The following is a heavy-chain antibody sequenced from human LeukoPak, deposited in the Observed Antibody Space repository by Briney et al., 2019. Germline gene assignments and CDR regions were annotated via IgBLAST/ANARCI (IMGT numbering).Heavy chain of an antibody. CDR3: AKPLQWLVLEDAFDI. CDR2: ISGSGGST. V-gene: IGHV3-23*01. J-gene: IGHJ3*02. Sequence: GGSLRLSCAASGFTFSSYAMSRVRQAPGKGLEWVSAISGSGGSTYYADSVKGRFTISRDNSKNTLYLQMNSLRAEDTAVYYCAKPLQWLVLEDAFDIWGQGTMVTVSS. D-gene: IGHD6-19*01. CDR1: GFTFSSYA.